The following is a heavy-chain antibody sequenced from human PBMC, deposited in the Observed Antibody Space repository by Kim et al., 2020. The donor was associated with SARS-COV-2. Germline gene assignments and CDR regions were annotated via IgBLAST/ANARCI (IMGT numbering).Heavy chain of an antibody. CDR3: ATGAAAGKSNWFDP. Sequence: PRKIRGRVTMPEDTSTDTAYMELSSLRSEDTAVYYCATGAAAGKSNWFDPWGQGTLVTVSS. J-gene: IGHJ5*02. D-gene: IGHD6-13*01. V-gene: IGHV1-24*01.